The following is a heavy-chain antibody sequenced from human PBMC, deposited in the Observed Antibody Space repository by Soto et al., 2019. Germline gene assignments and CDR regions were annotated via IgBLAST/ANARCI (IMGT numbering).Heavy chain of an antibody. CDR2: ISGIGHST. V-gene: IGHV3-23*01. J-gene: IGHJ4*02. D-gene: IGHD5-12*01. CDR3: AKRIMATIGHFDS. Sequence: GGSLRLSCAASGFTFSSYAMSWVRQAPGKGLEWVSAISGIGHSTYYADSVKGRFTISRDNSKNTLYLQMNSLRAEDTAVYYCAKRIMATIGHFDSWGQGTLVTVSS. CDR1: GFTFSSYA.